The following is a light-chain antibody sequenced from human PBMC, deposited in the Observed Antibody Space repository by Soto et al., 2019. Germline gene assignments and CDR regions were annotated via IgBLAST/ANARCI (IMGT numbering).Light chain of an antibody. CDR3: QQYDSYSWT. J-gene: IGKJ1*01. Sequence: DIQMTQSPSTLSASVGDRVTITCRASQSINRWVAWYQQKPGRAPNLLIYDASDLENGVPSRFSGSGSGTEFTLTISSLQPDDLATYYCQQYDSYSWTFGQGTKVEIK. V-gene: IGKV1-5*01. CDR2: DAS. CDR1: QSINRW.